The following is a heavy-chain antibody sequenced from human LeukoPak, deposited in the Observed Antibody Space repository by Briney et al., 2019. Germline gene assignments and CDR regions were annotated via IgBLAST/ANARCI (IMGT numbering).Heavy chain of an antibody. Sequence: GGSLRLSCAASGFSFSSYWMHWVRHAPGKGLVWVSFINSDGSSTSYADSVKGRFTISRDNSKNTLYLQMNSLRAEDTAVYYCARDHGDYDYWGQGTLVTVSS. D-gene: IGHD2-21*01. CDR1: GFSFSSYW. V-gene: IGHV3-74*01. J-gene: IGHJ4*02. CDR3: ARDHGDYDY. CDR2: INSDGSST.